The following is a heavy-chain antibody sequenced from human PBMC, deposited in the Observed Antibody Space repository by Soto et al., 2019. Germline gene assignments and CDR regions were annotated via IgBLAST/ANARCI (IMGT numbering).Heavy chain of an antibody. D-gene: IGHD3-10*01. CDR1: GYTFTSYY. CDR3: ARVRTGYYFDY. Sequence: QVQLVQSGAEVKKPGASVKVSCKASGYTFTSYYMHWVRQAPGQGLEWMGIINPRGGSTSYAQKFQGRVTMTRDTSTSTVYMELSSLRSEDTAVYYCARVRTGYYFDYWGQGTLVTVSS. J-gene: IGHJ4*02. CDR2: INPRGGST. V-gene: IGHV1-46*03.